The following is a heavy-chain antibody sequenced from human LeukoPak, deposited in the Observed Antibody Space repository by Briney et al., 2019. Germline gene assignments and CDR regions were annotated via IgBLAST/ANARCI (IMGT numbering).Heavy chain of an antibody. CDR2: IIPIFGTA. D-gene: IGHD5-18*01. CDR1: GGTFSSYA. Sequence: ASVKVSCKASGGTFSSYAISWVRQAPGQGLEWMGGIIPIFGTANYAQKFQGRVTITTDESTSTAYMEPSSLRSEDTAVYYCAIHTAMVSGAFDIWGQGTMVTVSS. CDR3: AIHTAMVSGAFDI. V-gene: IGHV1-69*05. J-gene: IGHJ3*02.